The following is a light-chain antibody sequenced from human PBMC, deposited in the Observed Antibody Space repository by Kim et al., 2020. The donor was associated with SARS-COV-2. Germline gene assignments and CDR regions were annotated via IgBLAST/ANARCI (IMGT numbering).Light chain of an antibody. J-gene: IGKJ1*01. CDR2: AAS. CDR1: QSISSY. V-gene: IGKV1-39*01. CDR3: RLSYSTPPT. Sequence: DIQMTQSPSSLSASVGDRVTITYRASQSISSYLNWYQQKPGKAPKLLIYAASSLQSGVPSRFSGSGSGTDFTLTISSLQPEDFATYYCRLSYSTPPTFGQGTKVDIK.